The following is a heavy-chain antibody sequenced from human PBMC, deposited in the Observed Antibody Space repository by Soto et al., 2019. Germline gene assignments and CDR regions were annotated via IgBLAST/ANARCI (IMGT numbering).Heavy chain of an antibody. V-gene: IGHV1-18*01. CDR1: GYTFTSYG. CDR2: ISGYNGNT. D-gene: IGHD3-22*01. J-gene: IGHJ4*02. CDR3: ARDLWNYFDTSGYGFFEF. Sequence: ASVKVSCKASGYTFTSYGMSWVRQAPGQGLEWMGWISGYNGNTNYAQKLQGRVTMTTDTSTGTAYMELRSLRSDDTAVYYCARDLWNYFDTSGYGFFEFWGQGTLVTVSS.